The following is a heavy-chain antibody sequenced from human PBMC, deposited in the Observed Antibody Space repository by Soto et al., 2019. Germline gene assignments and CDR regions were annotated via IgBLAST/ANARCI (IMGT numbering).Heavy chain of an antibody. D-gene: IGHD3-22*01. CDR1: GFSFGDYS. CDR2: ISWDGSST. V-gene: IGHV3-43*01. J-gene: IGHJ4*02. Sequence: EVQLVESGGVVVQPGGSLKLSCATSGFSFGDYSMNWVRQAPGKGLQWVSLISWDGSSTHYADSVKGQLTISRDNTKISLFLQRNSLTTADAALYYCANSRGSSGVGFWCRGTLVTVSS. CDR3: ANSRGSSGVGF.